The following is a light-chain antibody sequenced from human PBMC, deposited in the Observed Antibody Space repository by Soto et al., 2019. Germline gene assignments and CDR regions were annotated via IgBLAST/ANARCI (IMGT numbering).Light chain of an antibody. CDR3: QQYGSSPGSLT. Sequence: EIVLTQSPGTLSLSPGERATLSCRARQSVSSSVLAWYQQKPGQAPRLLIYAASSRATGIPDRFSGSGSGTAFTLTISRLEPEDFAVYYCQQYGSSPGSLTFGGWTKVEIK. V-gene: IGKV3-20*01. CDR1: QSVSSSV. J-gene: IGKJ4*01. CDR2: AAS.